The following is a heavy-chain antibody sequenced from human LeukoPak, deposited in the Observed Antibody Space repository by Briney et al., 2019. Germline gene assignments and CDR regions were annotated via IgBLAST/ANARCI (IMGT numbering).Heavy chain of an antibody. Sequence: GGSLRLSCAASGFTFSSYSMNWVRQAPGKGLEWVSSISSSSSYIYYADSVKGRFIISRDNAKNSLYLQMNSLRAEDTAVYYCARANGDGYNPYYYYYYYMDVWGKGTTVTVSS. CDR3: ARANGDGYNPYYYYYYYMDV. CDR1: GFTFSSYS. CDR2: ISSSSSYI. J-gene: IGHJ6*03. V-gene: IGHV3-21*01. D-gene: IGHD5-24*01.